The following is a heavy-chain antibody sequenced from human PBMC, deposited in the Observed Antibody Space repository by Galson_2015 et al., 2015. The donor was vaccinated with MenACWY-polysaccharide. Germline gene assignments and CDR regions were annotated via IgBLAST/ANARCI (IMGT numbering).Heavy chain of an antibody. J-gene: IGHJ4*02. Sequence: PALVKPTQTLTLTCTFSGFSLRTSGVAVGWIRQPPGEALDWLAHIYWNDDKYYSTFLKNRLTITKDTSKNQVVLTMTNMDPVDKATYYCAHLTASNVYSYDYWGQGTLVTVSS. D-gene: IGHD2-2*01. CDR3: AHLTASNVYSYDY. CDR2: IYWNDDK. CDR1: GFSLRTSGVA. V-gene: IGHV2-5*01.